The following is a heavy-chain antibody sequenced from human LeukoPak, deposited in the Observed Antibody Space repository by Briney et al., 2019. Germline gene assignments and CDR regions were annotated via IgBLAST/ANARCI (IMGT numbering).Heavy chain of an antibody. CDR3: ARVRGFEELYFDY. CDR1: GDSVSSKSAT. D-gene: IGHD3-10*01. V-gene: IGHV6-1*01. J-gene: IGHJ4*02. Sequence: SQTLSLTCAITGDSVSSKSATWNWVRQSPSRGLEWLGRTYYGSKWYNDYAVSVKSRITINPDTSKNHFSLQLNSVTPEDTAVYYCARVRGFEELYFDYWGQGTLVTVSS. CDR2: TYYGSKWYN.